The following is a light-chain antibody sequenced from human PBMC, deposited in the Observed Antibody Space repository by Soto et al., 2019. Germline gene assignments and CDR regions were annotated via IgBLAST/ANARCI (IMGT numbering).Light chain of an antibody. Sequence: EIVMTQSPVTLSVSPGERATLSCRASQSVVTNVAWYQQKHGQTPRLLIYSASKRAAGIPDRFSGSGSGTEFTLTISSLHSEDFAVYYCQQYGHWTALTFGGGTKVEIK. V-gene: IGKV3-15*01. J-gene: IGKJ4*01. CDR1: QSVVTN. CDR2: SAS. CDR3: QQYGHWTALT.